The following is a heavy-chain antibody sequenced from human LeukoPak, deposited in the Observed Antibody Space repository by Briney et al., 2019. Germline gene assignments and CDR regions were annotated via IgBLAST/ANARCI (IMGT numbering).Heavy chain of an antibody. Sequence: GGSLRLSCAASGFTFSSYTMNWVRQAPGKGLEWVSLISSSSYIFYADSVKGRFTISRDNAKKSLYLQMNSLRAEDTAVYYCARPLSGTTDFDYWGQGTLVTVSS. CDR1: GFTFSSYT. V-gene: IGHV3-21*01. D-gene: IGHD1-20*01. CDR3: ARPLSGTTDFDY. J-gene: IGHJ4*02. CDR2: ISSSSYI.